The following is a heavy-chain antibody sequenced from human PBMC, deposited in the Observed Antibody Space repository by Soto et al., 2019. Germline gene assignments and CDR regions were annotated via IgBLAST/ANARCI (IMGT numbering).Heavy chain of an antibody. D-gene: IGHD2-15*01. J-gene: IGHJ4*02. CDR3: AKEECTGGSCHIDY. CDR2: ISGSGGST. CDR1: GFTFSSYA. Sequence: PGGSLRLSCAASGFTFSSYAMSWVRQAPGKGLEWVSAISGSGGSTYYAGSVKGRFTISKDNSKNTLYLQMNSLRAEDTAVYYCAKEECTGGSCHIDYWGQGTLVTVSS. V-gene: IGHV3-23*01.